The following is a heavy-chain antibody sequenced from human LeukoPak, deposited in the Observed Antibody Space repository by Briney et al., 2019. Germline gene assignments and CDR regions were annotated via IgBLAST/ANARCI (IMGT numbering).Heavy chain of an antibody. J-gene: IGHJ6*03. Sequence: SETLSLTCTVSGGSISSYYWSWIRQPPGKGLEWIGYIYYSGSTNYNPSLKSRVTMSVDTSKNQFSLKLSSVTAADTAVYYCARVRGYSSSGRNYYYYMDVWGKGTTVTVSS. V-gene: IGHV4-59*12. CDR2: IYYSGST. D-gene: IGHD3-22*01. CDR3: ARVRGYSSSGRNYYYYMDV. CDR1: GGSISSYY.